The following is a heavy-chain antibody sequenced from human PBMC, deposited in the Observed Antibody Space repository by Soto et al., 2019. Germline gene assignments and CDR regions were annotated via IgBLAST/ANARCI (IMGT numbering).Heavy chain of an antibody. CDR2: IYYSGST. CDR3: ARGNYDFWSGYSYGMDV. D-gene: IGHD3-3*01. Sequence: PSETLSLTCTVPGGSISSYYWSWIRQPPGKGLEWIGYIYYSGSTNYNPSLKSRVTISVDTSKNQFSLKLSSVTAADTAVYYCARGNYDFWSGYSYGMDVWGQGTTVTVSS. J-gene: IGHJ6*02. V-gene: IGHV4-59*01. CDR1: GGSISSYY.